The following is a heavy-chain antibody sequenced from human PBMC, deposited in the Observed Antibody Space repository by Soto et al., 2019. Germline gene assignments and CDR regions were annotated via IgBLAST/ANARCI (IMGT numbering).Heavy chain of an antibody. CDR1: GGTFSSYA. CDR3: ARDAYCGGDCYSGYFQH. CDR2: IIPIFGTA. V-gene: IGHV1-69*13. D-gene: IGHD2-21*01. Sequence: SVKVSCKASGGTFSSYAISWVRQAPGQGLEWMGGIIPIFGTANYAQKFQGRVTITADESTSTAYMELSSLRSEDTAVYYCARDAYCGGDCYSGYFQHWGQGTLVTVSS. J-gene: IGHJ1*01.